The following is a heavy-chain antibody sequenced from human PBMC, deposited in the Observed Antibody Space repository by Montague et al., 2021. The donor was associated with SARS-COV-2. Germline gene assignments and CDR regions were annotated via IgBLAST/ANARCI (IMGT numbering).Heavy chain of an antibody. J-gene: IGHJ5*02. Sequence: SLRLSCPASGFTFSSFEMTWVRQAPGKGLEWISHISDSGRTTFYADSVKGRFTVSRDNAKNSLYLQMNSLRAEDTALYFCAGAQGYIYGFGHWGQGTLVTVSS. V-gene: IGHV3-48*03. CDR2: ISDSGRTT. CDR3: AGAQGYIYGFGH. CDR1: GFTFSSFE. D-gene: IGHD5-18*01.